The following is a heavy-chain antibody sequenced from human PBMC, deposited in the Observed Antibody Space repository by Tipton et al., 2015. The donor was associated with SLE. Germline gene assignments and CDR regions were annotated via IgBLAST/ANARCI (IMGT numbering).Heavy chain of an antibody. CDR1: GGSFSGYY. J-gene: IGHJ4*02. Sequence: TLSLTCAVYGGSFSGYYWSWIRQPQGKGLEWIGEINNSGSTNYNPSLKSRVTISVDTSKNQFSMKLSSVTAADTAVYYCAREQSPVALFDHWGQGTLVTVSS. CDR2: INNSGST. V-gene: IGHV4-34*01. D-gene: IGHD6-19*01. CDR3: AREQSPVALFDH.